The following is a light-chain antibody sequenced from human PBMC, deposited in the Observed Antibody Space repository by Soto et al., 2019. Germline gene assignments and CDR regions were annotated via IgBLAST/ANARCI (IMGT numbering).Light chain of an antibody. V-gene: IGKV3D-15*01. CDR1: QSVRNN. CDR3: QQYDNWLGT. Sequence: ETVLKLSPGTVSLSPRDRATLSCRASQSVRNNYLAWLQQKPGQAPSLLISGASTRATGVPARFSGSGSGTEFTLTISSLQSGDFAVYYCQQYDNWLGTFGQGTKVDIK. CDR2: GAS. J-gene: IGKJ1*01.